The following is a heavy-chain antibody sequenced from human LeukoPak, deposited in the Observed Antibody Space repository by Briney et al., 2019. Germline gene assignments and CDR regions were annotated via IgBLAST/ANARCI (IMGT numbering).Heavy chain of an antibody. CDR3: ARGVLWSGYFYSDY. D-gene: IGHD3-3*01. CDR1: GFTFSDYY. V-gene: IGHV3-72*01. J-gene: IGHJ4*02. CDR2: IRNKANSYTT. Sequence: PGGSLRLSCAVSGFTFSDYYMDWVRQAPGKGLEWVGRIRNKANSYTTEYAASVKGRFTISRDDSKNSLYLQMNSLKAEDTAMYYCARGVLWSGYFYSDYWGQGTLVTVSS.